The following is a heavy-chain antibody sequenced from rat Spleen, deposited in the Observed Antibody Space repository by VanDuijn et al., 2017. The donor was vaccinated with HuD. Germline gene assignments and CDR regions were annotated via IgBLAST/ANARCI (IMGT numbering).Heavy chain of an antibody. CDR3: ARNRAYYGYNGYFDY. CDR1: GFSLTSYH. Sequence: HVQLKESGPGLVQPSQTLSLACTVSGFSLTSYHVHWVRQPSGKGLEWMGVIWTDGSTEYYSALKSRLSISRDTSKSQVFLKMNSLQTEDTAIYFCARNRAYYGYNGYFDYWGQGVMVTVSS. J-gene: IGHJ2*01. CDR2: IWTDGST. D-gene: IGHD1-9*01. V-gene: IGHV2-43*01.